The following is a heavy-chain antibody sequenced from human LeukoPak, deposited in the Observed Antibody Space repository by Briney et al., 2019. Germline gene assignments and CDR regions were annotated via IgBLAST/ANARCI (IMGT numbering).Heavy chain of an antibody. J-gene: IGHJ4*02. D-gene: IGHD3-10*01. V-gene: IGHV4-30-4*08. CDR1: GGSISSGDYY. CDR3: ASADYYGSGSYPPFDY. Sequence: SQTLSLTCTVSGGSISSGDYYWSWIRQPPGKGLEWIRYIYYSGSTYCNPSLKSRVTISVDTSKNQFSLKLSSVTAADTAVYYCASADYYGSGSYPPFDYWGQGTLVTVSS. CDR2: IYYSGST.